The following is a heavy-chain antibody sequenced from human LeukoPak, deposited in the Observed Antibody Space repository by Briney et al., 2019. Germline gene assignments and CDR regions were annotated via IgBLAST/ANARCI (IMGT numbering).Heavy chain of an antibody. CDR2: INHSGST. Sequence: SETLSLTCAVYGGPFSGYYWSWIRQPPGKGLEWIGEINHSGSTNYNPSLKSRVTISVDTSKNQFSLKLSSVTAADTAVYYCARGQVDRYYYYYYGMDVWGQGTTVTVSS. V-gene: IGHV4-34*01. CDR3: ARGQVDRYYYYYYGMDV. CDR1: GGPFSGYY. J-gene: IGHJ6*02.